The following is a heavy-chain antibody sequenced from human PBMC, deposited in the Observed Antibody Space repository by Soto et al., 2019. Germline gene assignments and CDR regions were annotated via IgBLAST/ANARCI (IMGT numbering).Heavy chain of an antibody. CDR2: ISTNGGST. J-gene: IGHJ4*02. V-gene: IGHV3-64*01. Sequence: EVQLVESGGGLVQPGGSLRLSCAASGFTFSSYAMHWVRQAPGKGLEYVSTISTNGGSTYNVNSVKGRFTISRDNSKNTLYLQMGSLRAADMAVYYCAREGGSYYFDYWGQGTLVTVSS. CDR3: AREGGSYYFDY. D-gene: IGHD1-26*01. CDR1: GFTFSSYA.